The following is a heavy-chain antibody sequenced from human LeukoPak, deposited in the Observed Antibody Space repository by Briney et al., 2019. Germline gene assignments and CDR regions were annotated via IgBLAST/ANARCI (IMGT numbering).Heavy chain of an antibody. J-gene: IGHJ4*02. V-gene: IGHV3-53*01. D-gene: IGHD6-19*01. CDR2: IYSGGST. CDR1: GFTVSSNY. Sequence: GGSLRLSSAASGFTVSSNYMSWVRQAPGKGLEWVSVIYSGGSTYYADSVKGRFTISRDNSKNTLYLQMNSLRAEDTAVYYCARSRRQWLDFDYWGQGTLVTVSS. CDR3: ARSRRQWLDFDY.